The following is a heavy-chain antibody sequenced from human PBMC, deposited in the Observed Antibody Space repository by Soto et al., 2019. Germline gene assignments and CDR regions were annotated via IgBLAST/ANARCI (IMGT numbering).Heavy chain of an antibody. CDR3: ARDRDVVVVPAARLEYGLDV. Sequence: SETLSLTCTVSGGSISSGDYYWSWIRQPPGKGLEWIGYIYYSGSTYYNPSLKSRVTISVDTSKNQFSLKLSSVTAADTAVYYCARDRDVVVVPAARLEYGLDVWGQGTTVTVSS. D-gene: IGHD2-2*01. J-gene: IGHJ6*02. CDR2: IYYSGST. V-gene: IGHV4-30-4*01. CDR1: GGSISSGDYY.